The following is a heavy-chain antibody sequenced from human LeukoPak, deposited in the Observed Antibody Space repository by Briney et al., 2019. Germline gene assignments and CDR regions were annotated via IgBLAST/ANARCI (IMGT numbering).Heavy chain of an antibody. V-gene: IGHV1-18*01. D-gene: IGHD3-10*01. J-gene: IGHJ5*02. Sequence: ASVKVSCKASSYTFTSYGISWVRQAPGQGLEWMGWISAYNGNTDYAQKFQGRVTMTTDTATTTAYMELRSLRSDDTAVYYCGRQSGSGSYTWFDPRGQGTLVTVSS. CDR3: GRQSGSGSYTWFDP. CDR2: ISAYNGNT. CDR1: SYTFTSYG.